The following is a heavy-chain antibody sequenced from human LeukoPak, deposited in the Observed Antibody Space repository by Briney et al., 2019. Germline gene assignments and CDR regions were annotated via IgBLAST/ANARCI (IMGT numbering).Heavy chain of an antibody. V-gene: IGHV3-21*01. D-gene: IGHD6-13*01. Sequence: GGSLRLSCAASGLTFSSYSMNWVRQAPGKGLEWVSSISSSSRYIYYADSVKGRFTIFRDNAKNSLYLQMNSLRAEDTAVYYCARDPWAAAAYWGQGTLVTVSS. CDR3: ARDPWAAAAY. J-gene: IGHJ4*02. CDR1: GLTFSSYS. CDR2: ISSSSRYI.